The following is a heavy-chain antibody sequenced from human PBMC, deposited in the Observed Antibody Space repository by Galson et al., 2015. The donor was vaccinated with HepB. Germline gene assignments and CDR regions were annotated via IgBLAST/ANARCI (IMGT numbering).Heavy chain of an antibody. CDR1: GFTFSYYA. CDR3: AKVFPEKVDGWYRQALYYFDS. Sequence: SLRLSCAASGFTFSYYAMSWDRQAPGKGLEWISAITPSGDNTYSADSMKGRFTISRDNSRNTLFLQMNSLRADDTAIYFCAKVFPEKVDGWYRQALYYFDSWGQGTRVTVSS. J-gene: IGHJ4*02. D-gene: IGHD6-19*01. V-gene: IGHV3-23*01. CDR2: ITPSGDNT.